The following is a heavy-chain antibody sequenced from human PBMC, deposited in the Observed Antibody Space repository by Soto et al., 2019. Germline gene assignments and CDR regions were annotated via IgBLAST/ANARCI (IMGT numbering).Heavy chain of an antibody. V-gene: IGHV4-39*01. CDR2: IYYSGST. Sequence: QLQLQESGPGLVKPSETLSLTCTVSGGSISSSSYYWGWIRQPPGKGLEWIGSIYYSGSTYYNPPLKSRVTISVDTSKNQFSLKLSSVTAADTAVYYCARGGSYYYFDYWGQGTLVTVSS. CDR3: ARGGSYYYFDY. D-gene: IGHD1-26*01. J-gene: IGHJ4*02. CDR1: GGSISSSSYY.